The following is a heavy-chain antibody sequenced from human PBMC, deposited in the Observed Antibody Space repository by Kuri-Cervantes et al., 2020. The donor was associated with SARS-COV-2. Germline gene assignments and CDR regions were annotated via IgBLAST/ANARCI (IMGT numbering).Heavy chain of an antibody. CDR2: IYYSGST. D-gene: IGHD5-24*01. J-gene: IGHJ4*02. CDR3: ARSEWGDGYNEEYYFDY. Sequence: SETLSLTCTVSGGSISSGDYYWSWIRQPPGKGLEWIGYIYYSGSTYYNPSLRSRVTISVDTSKNQFSLKLSSVTAADTAVYYCARSEWGDGYNEEYYFDYWGQGTLVTVSS. V-gene: IGHV4-30-4*08. CDR1: GGSISSGDYY.